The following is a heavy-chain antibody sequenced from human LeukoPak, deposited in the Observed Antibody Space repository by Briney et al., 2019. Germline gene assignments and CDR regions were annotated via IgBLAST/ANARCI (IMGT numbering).Heavy chain of an antibody. CDR1: GYTFTSYD. Sequence: ASVKVSCKASGYTFTSYDINWVRQATGQGLEGMGWMNPNSGNTGYAQKFQGRVTMTRNTSISTAYMELSSLRSEDTAVYYCARVQKRITIFGVVIRYYGMDVWGQGTTVTVSS. CDR3: ARVQKRITIFGVVIRYYGMDV. V-gene: IGHV1-8*01. D-gene: IGHD3-3*01. J-gene: IGHJ6*02. CDR2: MNPNSGNT.